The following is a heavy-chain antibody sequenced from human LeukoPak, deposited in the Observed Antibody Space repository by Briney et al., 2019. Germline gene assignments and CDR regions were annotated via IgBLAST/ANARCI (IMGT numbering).Heavy chain of an antibody. Sequence: GGSLRLSCAVSGFTFRGFWMSWVRQAPGKGLEWVANIKQDGSEKYYVDSVKGRFTISRDNAKNSLYLQMNSLRAEDTAVYYCAASSGWYAFDIWGQGTMVTVSS. V-gene: IGHV3-7*01. CDR1: GFTFRGFW. CDR3: AASSGWYAFDI. CDR2: IKQDGSEK. D-gene: IGHD6-19*01. J-gene: IGHJ3*02.